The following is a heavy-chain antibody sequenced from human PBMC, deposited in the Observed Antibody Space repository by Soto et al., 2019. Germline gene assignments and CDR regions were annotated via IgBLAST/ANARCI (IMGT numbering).Heavy chain of an antibody. Sequence: QVRLKESGPGLVKPSQTLSLTCTVAGDSIGSCDNYWSWSSKHTGNGLEWIGYIHSSGGTVYHPTRRGRVSLSVDTYKNQLFMRMTSVSAPDTDVYFCAGDRRIRLYYYGVDVWGQGTTVTVSS. D-gene: IGHD2-21*01. CDR2: IHSSGGT. J-gene: IGHJ6*01. V-gene: IGHV4-30-4*01. CDR1: GDSIGSCDNY. CDR3: AGDRRIRLYYYGVDV.